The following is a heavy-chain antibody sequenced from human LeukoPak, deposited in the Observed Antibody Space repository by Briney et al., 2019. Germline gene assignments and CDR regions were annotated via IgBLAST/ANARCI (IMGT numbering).Heavy chain of an antibody. CDR1: GFTLSKHP. J-gene: IGHJ4*02. V-gene: IGHV3-23*01. CDR2: LSDTGDSR. CDR3: AKGDCASGSCYFDD. Sequence: GGSLRLSCAASGFTLSKHPMYWVRQAPGKGLECVSSLSDTGDSRHYGDSVKGRFTLSRDSARSALYLQMNSLRAEDTAVYYCAKGDCASGSCYFDDWGQGSQVTVSS. D-gene: IGHD2-8*01.